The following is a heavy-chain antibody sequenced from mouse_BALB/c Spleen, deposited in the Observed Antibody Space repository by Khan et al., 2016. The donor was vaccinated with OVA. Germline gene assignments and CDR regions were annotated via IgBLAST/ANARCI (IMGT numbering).Heavy chain of an antibody. CDR3: AKIYRSDVYFDY. D-gene: IGHD2-14*01. CDR2: IYPFNDDT. Sequence: VQLQQSSPELVKPGASVKMSCKASGYTFTSYVMHWVKQKPGQGLEWVGYIYPFNDDTKYNEKFKGKATLTSDKSSSTAYMELSSLTSVDSACYFCAKIYRSDVYFDYWGQGTTLTVSS. J-gene: IGHJ2*01. V-gene: IGHV1S136*01. CDR1: GYTFTSYV.